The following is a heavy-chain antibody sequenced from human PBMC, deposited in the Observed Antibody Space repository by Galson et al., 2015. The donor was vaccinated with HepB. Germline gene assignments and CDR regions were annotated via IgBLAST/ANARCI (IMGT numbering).Heavy chain of an antibody. Sequence: SLRLSCAASGFTFSRYGMHWVRQAPGKGQEWVAVIWYDGSNKYYADSVKGRFTISRDNSKNTLYLQMNSLRAEDTAVYYCARGWGYSSSWYGYWGQGTLVTVSS. V-gene: IGHV3-33*01. CDR1: GFTFSRYG. D-gene: IGHD6-13*01. CDR2: IWYDGSNK. J-gene: IGHJ4*02. CDR3: ARGWGYSSSWYGY.